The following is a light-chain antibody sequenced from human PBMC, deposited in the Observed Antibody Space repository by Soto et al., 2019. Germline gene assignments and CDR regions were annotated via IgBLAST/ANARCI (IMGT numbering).Light chain of an antibody. CDR3: QNYNSAPPLT. J-gene: IGKJ4*01. CDR1: QGIRNY. CDR2: AAS. V-gene: IGKV1-27*01. Sequence: DIQMTQSPSSLSASVGDRVNITCRASQGIRNYLAWYQQKPGKVPTLLIYAASTLQSGVPSRFGGSGSGTDFTLTIISLHPEDDATYYCQNYNSAPPLTFGGGTKVEIK.